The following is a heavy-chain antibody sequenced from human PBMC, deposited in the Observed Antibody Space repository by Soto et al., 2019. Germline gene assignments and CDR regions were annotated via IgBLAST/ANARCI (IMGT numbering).Heavy chain of an antibody. CDR3: AREPPPYTSGRSPFDY. CDR2: ISWNNGSI. Sequence: PGGSLRLSCAASGFTFDDYAMHWVRQAPGKGLEWVSSISWNNGSIGYADSVKGRFTISRDNAKNSLYLQMNSLRAEDTAVYYCAREPPPYTSGRSPFDYWGQGTLVTVSS. V-gene: IGHV3-9*01. J-gene: IGHJ4*02. CDR1: GFTFDDYA. D-gene: IGHD6-19*01.